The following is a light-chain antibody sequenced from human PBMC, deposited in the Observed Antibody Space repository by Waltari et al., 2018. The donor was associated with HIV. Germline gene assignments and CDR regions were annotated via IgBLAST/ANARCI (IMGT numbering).Light chain of an antibody. V-gene: IGLV2-11*01. CDR3: CSYAGTYIV. CDR2: NDR. J-gene: IGLJ1*01. Sequence: QSALTQPRSVSGSPGQSVTISCTGTNSDVRSYNRSSWYQQHPGKAPKVMIYNDRERPAGVPDRFSGSKSANTASLTISGLQADDEADYLCCSYAGTYIVFGTGTKVTVL. CDR1: NSDVRSYNR.